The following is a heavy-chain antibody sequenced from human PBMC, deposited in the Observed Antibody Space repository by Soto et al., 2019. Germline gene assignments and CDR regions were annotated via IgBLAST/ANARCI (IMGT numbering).Heavy chain of an antibody. J-gene: IGHJ4*02. CDR1: GFTFSSYW. D-gene: IGHD6-6*01. Sequence: GGSLRLSCAASGFTFSSYWMAWVRQAPGKGLEWVANAKEDGSEKNYEDSVKGRFTISRDNAKNSLFLQMNSSVTAADTAVYYCARARQQQLVRGYFDYWGQGTLVTVSS. CDR2: AKEDGSEK. V-gene: IGHV3-7*03. CDR3: ARARQQQLVRGYFDY.